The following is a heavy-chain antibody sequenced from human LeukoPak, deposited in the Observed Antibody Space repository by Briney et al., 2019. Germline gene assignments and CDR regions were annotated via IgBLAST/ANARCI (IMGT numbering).Heavy chain of an antibody. CDR3: ARGRWHPSVRVDY. CDR1: GGSFSGYY. CDR2: INHSGST. D-gene: IGHD6-13*01. J-gene: IGHJ4*02. V-gene: IGHV4-34*01. Sequence: PSETLSPTCAVYGGSFSGYYWSWIRQPPGKGLEWIGEINHSGSTNYNPSLKSRVTISVDTSKNQFSLKLNSVTAADTAVYYCARGRWHPSVRVDYWGQGTLVTVSS.